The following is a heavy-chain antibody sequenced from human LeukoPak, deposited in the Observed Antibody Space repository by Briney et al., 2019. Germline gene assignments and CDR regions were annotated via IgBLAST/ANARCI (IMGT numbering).Heavy chain of an antibody. J-gene: IGHJ5*02. V-gene: IGHV4-59*08. Sequence: KPSETLSLTCAVYGGSFSGYYWSWIRQPPGKGLEWIGYIYYSGSTNYNPSLKSRVTISVDTSKNQFSLKLSSVTAADTAVYYCARLAPTVTTGSQFDPWGQGTLVTVSS. CDR3: ARLAPTVTTGSQFDP. CDR2: IYYSGST. D-gene: IGHD4-17*01. CDR1: GGSFSGYY.